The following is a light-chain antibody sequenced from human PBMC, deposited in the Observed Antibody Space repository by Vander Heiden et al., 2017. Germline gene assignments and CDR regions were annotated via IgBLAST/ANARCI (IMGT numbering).Light chain of an antibody. CDR3: QVWDSTSDHPKYV. Sequence: SYVLTQPPSVSVAPGQTARISCGGNKIGSKSVHWYQQRPGQAPVVVVYDDSDRPSGIPERFSGSKSENTATLTMSRVEAGDEADYYCQVWDSTSDHPKYVFGTGTKVTVL. V-gene: IGLV3-21*02. CDR2: DDS. J-gene: IGLJ1*01. CDR1: KIGSKS.